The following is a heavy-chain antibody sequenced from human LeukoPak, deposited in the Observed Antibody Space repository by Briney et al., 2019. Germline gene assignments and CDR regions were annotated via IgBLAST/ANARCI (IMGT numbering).Heavy chain of an antibody. Sequence: LGGSLRLSCAASGFTFSSNAMSWVRQAPGKGLEWVSTISGSGGRTYYAASVKGRFTISRDNSKNTLYLQMNSLRAEDTAVYYCAKEGQYYYERSGYYSRAYWYFDLWGRGTLVTVSS. D-gene: IGHD3-22*01. CDR1: GFTFSSNA. CDR3: AKEGQYYYERSGYYSRAYWYFDL. V-gene: IGHV3-23*01. CDR2: ISGSGGRT. J-gene: IGHJ2*01.